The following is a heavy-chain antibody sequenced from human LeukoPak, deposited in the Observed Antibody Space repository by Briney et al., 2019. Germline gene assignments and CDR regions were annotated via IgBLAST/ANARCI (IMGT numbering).Heavy chain of an antibody. CDR1: GNSFPSND. D-gene: IGHD5-18*01. Sequence: SVKVSCKASGNSFPSNDINCVRQATGQGLEWIQSMNPHRGNPGYAQKFQGRFPMTRNTSISTAYMELSTLRSEATAVYYCARGRHTYGSWQSSSDYCAQGTPVTVSS. CDR3: ARGRHTYGSWQSSSDY. J-gene: IGHJ4*02. V-gene: IGHV1-8*01. CDR2: MNPHRGNP.